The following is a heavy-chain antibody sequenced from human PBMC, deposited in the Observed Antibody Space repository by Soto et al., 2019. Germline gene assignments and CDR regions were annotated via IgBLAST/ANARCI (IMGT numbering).Heavy chain of an antibody. J-gene: IGHJ4*02. CDR1: GFSLSNARMG. CDR3: SCIQTLRYFDWLCWEYYFDY. D-gene: IGHD3-9*01. V-gene: IGHV2-26*01. CDR2: IFSNNEK. Sequence: SDPTLVNPTETLTLTCTLSGFSLSNARMGVNWNRQPPGKALEWLAHIFSNNEKSYRTSLKSRLTISKDTSKSQVVLTMTNMDPVDTATYYCSCIQTLRYFDWLCWEYYFDYWGQGTLVTVSS.